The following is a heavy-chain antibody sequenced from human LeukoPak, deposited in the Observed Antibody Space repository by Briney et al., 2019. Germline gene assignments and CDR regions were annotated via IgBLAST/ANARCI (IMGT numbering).Heavy chain of an antibody. V-gene: IGHV3-66*01. CDR3: ARGYGDYPVLVDY. Sequence: GGSLRLSCAASGFTVSSNYMSWVRQAPGKGLEWVSVIYSGGSTYYADSVKGRFTFSRDNSKNTLYLQMNSLRAEDTAVYYCARGYGDYPVLVDYWGQGTLVTVSS. CDR2: IYSGGST. J-gene: IGHJ4*02. D-gene: IGHD4-17*01. CDR1: GFTVSSNY.